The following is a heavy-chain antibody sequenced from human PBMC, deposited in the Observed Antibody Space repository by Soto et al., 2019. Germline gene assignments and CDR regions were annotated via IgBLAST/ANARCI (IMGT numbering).Heavy chain of an antibody. Sequence: GASVKVSCKASGYTFTSYYMHWVRQAPGQGLEWMGIINPSGGSTSYAQKFQGRVTMTRDTSTSTVYMELSSLRSEDTAVYYCARVSPLAVAGTDAFDIWGQGTMVTVSS. V-gene: IGHV1-46*03. CDR1: GYTFTSYY. CDR3: ARVSPLAVAGTDAFDI. CDR2: INPSGGST. D-gene: IGHD6-19*01. J-gene: IGHJ3*02.